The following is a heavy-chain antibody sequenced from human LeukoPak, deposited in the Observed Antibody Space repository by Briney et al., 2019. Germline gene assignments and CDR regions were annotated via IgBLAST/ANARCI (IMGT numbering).Heavy chain of an antibody. CDR1: GYTFTGYY. CDR2: INPNSGGT. D-gene: IGHD6-19*01. J-gene: IGHJ4*02. CDR3: ARRGTYSNGAYYFDY. Sequence: ASVKVSCKASGYTFTGYYMHWVRQAPGQGLEWMGWINPNSGGTNYAQKFQGRVTMTRDTSISTAYMELSRLRSDDTAVYYCARRGTYSNGAYYFDYWGQGTLVTVSS. V-gene: IGHV1-2*02.